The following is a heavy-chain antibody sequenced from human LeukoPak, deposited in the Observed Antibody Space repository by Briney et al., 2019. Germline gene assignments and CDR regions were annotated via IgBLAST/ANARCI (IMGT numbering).Heavy chain of an antibody. CDR1: GFTFSSYA. J-gene: IGHJ4*02. D-gene: IGHD1-26*01. Sequence: PGGSLRLSCAASGFTFSSYAMNWVRQASGKGLEWVSFISGSGDTTYYADSVKGRFTTSRDSSKNTLYLQMNSLRAEDTAVYYCAKSRGESRGASNYWGQGTLVTVSS. CDR2: ISGSGDTT. V-gene: IGHV3-23*01. CDR3: AKSRGESRGASNY.